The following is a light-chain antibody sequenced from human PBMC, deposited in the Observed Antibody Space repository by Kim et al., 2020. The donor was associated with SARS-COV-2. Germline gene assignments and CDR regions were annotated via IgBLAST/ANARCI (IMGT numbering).Light chain of an antibody. CDR1: SSNIGXNY. J-gene: IGLJ2*01. CDR3: AAWDDSLSGVV. Sequence: QSVLTQPPSASGTPGQRVTISCSGSSSNIGXNYVYWYQQLPGTAPKLLIYDRFSGSKSGTSASLAISGLRSEDEADYYCAAWDDSLSGVVFGGGTQ. V-gene: IGLV1-47*01.